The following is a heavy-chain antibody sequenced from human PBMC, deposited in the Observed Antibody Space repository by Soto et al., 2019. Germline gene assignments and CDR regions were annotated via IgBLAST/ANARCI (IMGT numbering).Heavy chain of an antibody. CDR2: IYPGDSDT. J-gene: IGHJ6*02. CDR3: ARLGGMEYSSSSAYYYYGMDA. CDR1: GYSCTSYW. Sequence: GESLKVSCKGSGYSCTSYWIGWVRQMPGKCLELMGIIYPGDSDTRYSPSFQGQVTISADKSISTAYLQWSSLKASDTAMYYCARLGGMEYSSSSAYYYYGMDAWGQGTTVTVSS. V-gene: IGHV5-51*01. D-gene: IGHD6-6*01.